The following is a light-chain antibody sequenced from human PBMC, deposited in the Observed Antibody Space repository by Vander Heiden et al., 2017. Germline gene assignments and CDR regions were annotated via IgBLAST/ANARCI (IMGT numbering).Light chain of an antibody. CDR2: KAS. V-gene: IGKV1-5*03. CDR1: QSISSW. Sequence: DIQMTQSPSTLSASVGDRVTITCRASQSISSWLAWYHQKPGKAPKLLIYKASSLESGVPSRFSGSGSGTEFTLTISSLQPDDFATYYCLQYNSYAVTFGQGTKVEIK. J-gene: IGKJ1*01. CDR3: LQYNSYAVT.